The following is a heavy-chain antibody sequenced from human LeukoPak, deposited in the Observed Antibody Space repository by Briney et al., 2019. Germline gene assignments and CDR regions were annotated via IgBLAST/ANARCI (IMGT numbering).Heavy chain of an antibody. V-gene: IGHV3-23*01. J-gene: IGHJ5*02. D-gene: IGHD3-3*01. CDR3: AKEGDLRFLEWLLYAPPPGWFDA. CDR1: GFTLSTYA. CDR2: ISGSGGST. Sequence: GGSLRLSCAASGFTLSTYALSWVRQAPGKGLEWVSAISGSGGSTYYADSVKGRFTISRDNSKNTLYLQMNSLRAEDTAVYYCAKEGDLRFLEWLLYAPPPGWFDAWGQGTLVTVSS.